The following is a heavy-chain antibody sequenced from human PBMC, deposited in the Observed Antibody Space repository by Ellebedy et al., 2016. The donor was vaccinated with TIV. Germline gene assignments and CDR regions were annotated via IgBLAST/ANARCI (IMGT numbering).Heavy chain of an antibody. J-gene: IGHJ4*02. V-gene: IGHV5-51*01. CDR2: IYPGDSNA. D-gene: IGHD2/OR15-2a*01. CDR1: GYSFTSYW. Sequence: GGSLRLSCKASGYSFTSYWIGWVRQMPGKGLEWMGGIYPGDSNAKYSPSFQGQVTISGDKSIRTASLQWSSLKASDTAMYYCARLVSVSTHNFDYWGQGTLVTVSS. CDR3: ARLVSVSTHNFDY.